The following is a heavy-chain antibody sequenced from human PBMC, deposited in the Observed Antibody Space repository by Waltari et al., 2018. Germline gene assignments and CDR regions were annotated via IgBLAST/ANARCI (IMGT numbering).Heavy chain of an antibody. D-gene: IGHD1-26*01. CDR1: GSTFTKYE. CDR3: ARGTYIVGYDY. Sequence: QVRLVQSGAEVKKPGASVKVSCKASGSTFTKYEINWVRQVSGQGLEWMGWMNPSSGDTGFAQNFRGRVAMTRDTSTGTADMELRGLTSADTAFYYCARGTYIVGYDYWGQGTPVTVSA. J-gene: IGHJ4*02. V-gene: IGHV1-8*01. CDR2: MNPSSGDT.